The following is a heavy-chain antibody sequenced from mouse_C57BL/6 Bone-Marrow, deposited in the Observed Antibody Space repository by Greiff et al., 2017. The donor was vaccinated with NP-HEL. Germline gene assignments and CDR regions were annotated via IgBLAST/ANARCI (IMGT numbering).Heavy chain of an antibody. CDR3: ARFTTVWFDY. V-gene: IGHV1-59*01. CDR1: GYTFTSYW. J-gene: IGHJ2*01. Sequence: QVQLQQPGAELVRPGTSVKLSCKASGYTFTSYWMHWVKQRPGQGLEWIGVIDPSDSYTNYNQKFKGKATLTVDTSSSTAYMQLSSLTSEDSAVYYCARFTTVWFDYWGQGTTLTVSS. D-gene: IGHD1-1*01. CDR2: IDPSDSYT.